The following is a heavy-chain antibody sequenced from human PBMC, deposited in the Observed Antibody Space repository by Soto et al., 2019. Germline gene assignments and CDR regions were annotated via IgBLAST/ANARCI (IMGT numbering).Heavy chain of an antibody. J-gene: IGHJ4*02. CDR1: GFTFSTYA. Sequence: GGSLRLSCVASGFTFSTYAMTWVRQAPGKGLEWVSAISGSGSGTNYADSVKGRFTVSRDNSKNILYLQMNSLRAEDTAVYYCAKERPTTTRFDYGGPGTLVTV. CDR3: AKERPTTTRFDY. CDR2: ISGSGSGT. D-gene: IGHD1-1*01. V-gene: IGHV3-23*01.